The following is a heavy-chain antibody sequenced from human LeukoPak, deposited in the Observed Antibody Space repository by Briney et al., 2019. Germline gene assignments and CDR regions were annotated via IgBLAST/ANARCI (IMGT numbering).Heavy chain of an antibody. CDR3: ARAGSYRFDY. J-gene: IGHJ4*02. CDR2: MNNDVSTI. CDR1: GFTFSSSW. D-gene: IGHD1-26*01. Sequence: GGSLRLSCVASGFTFSSSWLHWVRQAPGKGLVWVSRMNNDVSTINYADSVKGRFTISRDNAKNTLYLQMNSLRGEDTGVYYCARAGSYRFDYWGQGILVTVSS. V-gene: IGHV3-74*01.